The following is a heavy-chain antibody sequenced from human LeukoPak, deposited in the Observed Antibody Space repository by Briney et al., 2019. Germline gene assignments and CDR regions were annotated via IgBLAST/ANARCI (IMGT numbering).Heavy chain of an antibody. J-gene: IGHJ3*02. V-gene: IGHV3-30-3*01. D-gene: IGHD1-26*01. CDR3: ARGRGERLYDAFDI. CDR1: GFTFSSYT. Sequence: GGSLRLSRAASGFTFSSYTMHGVRQAPGKGLEWVAVISYDGSNKYYADSVKGRFTISRDNSKNTLYLQMNSLRAEDTAVYYCARGRGERLYDAFDIWGQGTMVTVSS. CDR2: ISYDGSNK.